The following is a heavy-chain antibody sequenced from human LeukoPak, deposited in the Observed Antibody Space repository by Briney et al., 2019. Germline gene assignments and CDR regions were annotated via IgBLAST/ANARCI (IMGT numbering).Heavy chain of an antibody. V-gene: IGHV1-18*04. CDR2: ISAYNGNT. J-gene: IGHJ4*02. D-gene: IGHD4-23*01. CDR3: ARAPYGGNSFVDY. Sequence: GASVKVSCKASGYTFTNYYIHWVRQAPGQGLEWMGWISAYNGNTNYAQKLQGRVTMTTDTSTSTAYMELRSLRSDDTAVYYCARAPYGGNSFVDYWGQGTLVTVSS. CDR1: GYTFTNYY.